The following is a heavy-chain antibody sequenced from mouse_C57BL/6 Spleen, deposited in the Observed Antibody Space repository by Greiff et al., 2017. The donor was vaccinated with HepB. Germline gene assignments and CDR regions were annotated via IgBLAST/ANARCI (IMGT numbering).Heavy chain of an antibody. Sequence: EVMLVESGGGLVKPGGSLKLSCAASGFTFSDYGMHWVRQAPEKGLEWVAYISSGSSTIYYAETVKGRFPISRDNAKNTLFLQMTSLRSEDTAMYYCARRYGSSYDFDYWGQGTTLTVSS. CDR2: ISSGSSTI. CDR1: GFTFSDYG. J-gene: IGHJ2*01. V-gene: IGHV5-17*01. D-gene: IGHD1-1*01. CDR3: ARRYGSSYDFDY.